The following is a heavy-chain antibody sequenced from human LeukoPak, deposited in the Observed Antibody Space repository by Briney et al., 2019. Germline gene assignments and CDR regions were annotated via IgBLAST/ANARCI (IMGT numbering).Heavy chain of an antibody. D-gene: IGHD5-12*01. Sequence: SETLSLTCTVSGDSIRSYYWNWIRRPPGKGLEWIGYIYYTGSTSYNPSLKSRVTISLDTSKSQFSLRLTSVTAADAAVYYCASHGSSGHDPLTWGQGTLVTVSS. CDR3: ASHGSSGHDPLT. CDR1: GDSIRSYY. CDR2: IYYTGST. J-gene: IGHJ4*01. V-gene: IGHV4-59*08.